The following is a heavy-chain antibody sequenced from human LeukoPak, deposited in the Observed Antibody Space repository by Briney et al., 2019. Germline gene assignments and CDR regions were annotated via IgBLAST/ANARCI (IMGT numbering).Heavy chain of an antibody. CDR3: ARCRYSSSADFEY. Sequence: RGGSQTLSCAASGITFGSYCMTWVRQAPGKGLECVANIKPDGSEKHYVDSVEGRFTISRDNAKNSLFLEMNSLRAEDTAVYYCARCRYSSSADFEYWGQGSLVTVSS. V-gene: IGHV3-7*05. CDR2: IKPDGSEK. CDR1: GITFGSYC. D-gene: IGHD6-13*01. J-gene: IGHJ4*02.